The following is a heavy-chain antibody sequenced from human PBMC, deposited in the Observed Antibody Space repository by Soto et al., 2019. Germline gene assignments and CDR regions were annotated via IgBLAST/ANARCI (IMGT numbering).Heavy chain of an antibody. V-gene: IGHV4-39*01. CDR3: ARLTRQTTGATKSFDY. Sequence: SETLSLTCTVSGGSISSSSYYWGWIRQPPGKGMEWIGSIYYSGSTYYNPSLKSRVTISLYTSKNQFSLKLSSVTAADTAVYYCARLTRQTTGATKSFDYWGQGTLVTVSS. D-gene: IGHD4-17*01. CDR2: IYYSGST. J-gene: IGHJ4*02. CDR1: GGSISSSSYY.